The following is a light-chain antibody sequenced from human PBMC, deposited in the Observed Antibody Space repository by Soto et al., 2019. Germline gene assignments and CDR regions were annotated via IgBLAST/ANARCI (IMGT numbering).Light chain of an antibody. CDR2: QVT. CDR1: SCDVGNYNF. V-gene: IGLV2-14*01. CDR3: TSYTAFSTDIL. Sequence: QSALTQPASVSGSPGQSITISCTGTSCDVGNYNFVSWYQHHAGTAPKLIIYQVTNRPSGVSDRFPGSKSGDTASLTISGLQAEDEADYYCTSYTAFSTDILFGGGTKVTVL. J-gene: IGLJ3*02.